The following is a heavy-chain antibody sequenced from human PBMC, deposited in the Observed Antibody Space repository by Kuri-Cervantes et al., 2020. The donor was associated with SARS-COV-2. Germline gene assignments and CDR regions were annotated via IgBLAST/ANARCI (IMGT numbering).Heavy chain of an antibody. V-gene: IGHV1-18*04. CDR1: GYTFSSYG. Sequence: ASVKVSCKASGYTFSSYGISWVRQAPGQGLEWMGWISSYNGKTGYAPRFQDRITMTTDTSTSTAYMEVRSLSSDDTAVYYCARRRDPDFWGQGTLVTVSS. J-gene: IGHJ4*02. CDR3: ARRRDPDF. CDR2: ISSYNGKT.